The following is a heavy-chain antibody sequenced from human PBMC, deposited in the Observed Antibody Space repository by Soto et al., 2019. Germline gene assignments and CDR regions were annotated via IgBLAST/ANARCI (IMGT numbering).Heavy chain of an antibody. CDR1: GFTFSSYA. J-gene: IGHJ3*01. Sequence: EVQLLESGGGLVQPGGPLRLSCAASGFTFSSYAMTWVRQAPGKGLEWVSGITGSGDYTKYADSVKGRFTISRDNAKNTLYLQMNSLRAEDTAVYYCAKDPNGDYIGAFDFWGQGTMVTVSS. D-gene: IGHD4-17*01. V-gene: IGHV3-23*01. CDR2: ITGSGDYT. CDR3: AKDPNGDYIGAFDF.